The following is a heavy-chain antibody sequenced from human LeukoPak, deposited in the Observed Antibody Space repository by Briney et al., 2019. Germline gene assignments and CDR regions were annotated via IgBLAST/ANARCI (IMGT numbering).Heavy chain of an antibody. CDR2: ISSGSKFT. D-gene: IGHD2-15*01. V-gene: IGHV3-21*01. CDR3: ARDGRDCGGGSCYGQYYYGMDV. Sequence: GGSLRLSCAASGFTFSSYAMNWVRQAPGKGLEWVSSISSGSKFTYYADSVKGRFTISRDNAKNSLYLQMNGLRAEDTAVYYCARDGRDCGGGSCYGQYYYGMDVWGQGTTVTVSS. J-gene: IGHJ6*02. CDR1: GFTFSSYA.